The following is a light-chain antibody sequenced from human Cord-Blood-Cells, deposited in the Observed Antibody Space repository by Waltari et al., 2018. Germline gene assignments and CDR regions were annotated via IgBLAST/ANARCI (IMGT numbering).Light chain of an antibody. J-gene: IGKJ1*01. V-gene: IGKV4-1*01. CDR1: QRVLYSSNNKNY. CDR3: QQYYSTPTWT. Sequence: DIVMTQSPDSLAVSPGERATINCQSSQRVLYSSNNKNYLAWYQQKPGQPPKLLIYWASTRESGVPDRFSGSGSGTDFTLTISSLQAEDVAVYYCQQYYSTPTWTFGQGTKVEIK. CDR2: WAS.